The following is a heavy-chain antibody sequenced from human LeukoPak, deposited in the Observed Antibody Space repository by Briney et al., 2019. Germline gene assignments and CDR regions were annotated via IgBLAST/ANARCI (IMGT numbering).Heavy chain of an antibody. V-gene: IGHV3-11*01. D-gene: IGHD3-9*01. CDR3: ARDTYDILTGYQPPDAFDI. J-gene: IGHJ3*02. CDR1: GFTFSDYY. CDR2: ISSSGSTI. Sequence: PGGSLRLSCAASGFTFSDYYMSWIRQAPGKGLEWVSYISSSGSTIYYADSVKGRFTISRDNAKNSLYLQMNSLRAEDTAVYYCARDTYDILTGYQPPDAFDIWGQGTMVTVSS.